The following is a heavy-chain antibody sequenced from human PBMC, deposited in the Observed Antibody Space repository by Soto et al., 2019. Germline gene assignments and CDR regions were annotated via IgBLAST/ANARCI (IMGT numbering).Heavy chain of an antibody. CDR3: GSGSYSGAAFDI. CDR1: GGTFSSYA. D-gene: IGHD1-26*01. Sequence: SVKVSCKASGGTFSSYAISWVRQAPGQGLEWMGGIIPIFGTANYAQKFQGRVTITADESTSTAYMELSSLRSEDTAVYYCGSGSYSGAAFDIWGQGTMVTVSS. J-gene: IGHJ3*02. V-gene: IGHV1-69*13. CDR2: IIPIFGTA.